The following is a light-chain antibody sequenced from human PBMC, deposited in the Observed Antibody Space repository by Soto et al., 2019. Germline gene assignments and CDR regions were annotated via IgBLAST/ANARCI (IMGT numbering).Light chain of an antibody. J-gene: IGLJ2*01. CDR2: NNN. V-gene: IGLV1-44*01. CDR1: TSNIGSKT. Sequence: QSVLTQPPSASGTPGQRVTISCSGSTSNIGSKTVSWYQQLPGSAPRVLIHNNNERPSGVPDRFSGSLSSTSASLAISGLQSEEEADNYCATWDDSLPAVFGGGTKVTVL. CDR3: ATWDDSLPAV.